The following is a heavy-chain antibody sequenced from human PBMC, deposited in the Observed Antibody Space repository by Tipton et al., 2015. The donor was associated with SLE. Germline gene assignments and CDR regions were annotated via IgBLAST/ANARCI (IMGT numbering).Heavy chain of an antibody. CDR3: AREGSSWYYFDY. Sequence: TLSLTCTASGGSISSYYWSWIRQPPGKGLEWIGYIYYSGSTNYNPSLKSRVTISVDTSKNQFSLKLSSVTAADTAVYYCAREGSSWYYFDYWGQGTLVTVSS. J-gene: IGHJ4*02. CDR1: GGSISSYY. V-gene: IGHV4-59*01. CDR2: IYYSGST. D-gene: IGHD6-13*01.